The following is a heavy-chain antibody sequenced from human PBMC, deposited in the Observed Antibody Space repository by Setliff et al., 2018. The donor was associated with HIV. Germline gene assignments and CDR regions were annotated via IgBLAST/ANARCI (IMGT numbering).Heavy chain of an antibody. CDR1: GCSMSGGYN. CDR2: IYHVGTT. Sequence: PSETLSLTCTVSGCSMSGGYNWGWIRQSPEKGLEWIGNIYHVGTTYYNPSLKSRVTLSVDPSKSQFSLKLTSVTAADTALYYCVTTDYLYGRNNFEYWGQGALVTVSS. CDR3: VTTDYLYGRNNFEY. J-gene: IGHJ4*02. D-gene: IGHD3-10*01. V-gene: IGHV4-38-2*02.